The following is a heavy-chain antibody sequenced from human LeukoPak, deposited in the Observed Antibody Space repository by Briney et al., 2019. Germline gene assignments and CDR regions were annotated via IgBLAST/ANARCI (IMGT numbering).Heavy chain of an antibody. J-gene: IGHJ4*02. Sequence: ASAKVSCKASGYTFTDYYIHWVRQAPGQGLEWMGWINPNSGGTNYAQKFQGRVAMTRDTSISIAYMELSRLRSDDTAVYYCARDALPSSPYYFDYWGQGTLVTVSS. CDR3: ARDALPSSPYYFDY. CDR2: INPNSGGT. CDR1: GYTFTDYY. V-gene: IGHV1-2*02. D-gene: IGHD1-26*01.